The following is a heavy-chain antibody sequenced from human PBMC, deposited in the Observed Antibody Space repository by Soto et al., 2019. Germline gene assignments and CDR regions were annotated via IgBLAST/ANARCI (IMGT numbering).Heavy chain of an antibody. D-gene: IGHD3-16*02. J-gene: IGHJ3*02. CDR2: ISGSGGST. CDR1: GFTFSSYA. CDR3: AKDGSGYDYIWGSYRYDAFDI. Sequence: TGGSLRLSCAASGFTFSSYAMSWVRQAPGKGLEWVSAISGSGGSTYYADSVKGRFTISRDNSKNTLYLQMNSLRAEDTAVYYCAKDGSGYDYIWGSYRYDAFDIWGQGTMVTVSS. V-gene: IGHV3-23*01.